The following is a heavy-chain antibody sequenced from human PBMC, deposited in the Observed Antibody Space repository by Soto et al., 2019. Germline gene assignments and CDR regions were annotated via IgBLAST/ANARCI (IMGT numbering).Heavy chain of an antibody. CDR2: IYYSGST. J-gene: IGHJ6*02. CDR3: ARGHGVPAAIYYYYGMDV. D-gene: IGHD2-2*01. Sequence: PSETLSLTCTVSGGSISSGGYYWSWIRQHPGKGLEWIGYIYYSGSTYYNPSLKSRVTISVDTSKNQFSLKLSSVTAADTAVYYCARGHGVPAAIYYYYGMDVWGQGTTVTAS. CDR1: GGSISSGGYY. V-gene: IGHV4-31*03.